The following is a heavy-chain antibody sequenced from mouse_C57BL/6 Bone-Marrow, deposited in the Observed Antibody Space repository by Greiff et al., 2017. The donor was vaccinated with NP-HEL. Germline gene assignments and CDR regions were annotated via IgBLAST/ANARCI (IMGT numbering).Heavy chain of an antibody. D-gene: IGHD2-2*01. J-gene: IGHJ3*01. Sequence: VQLKQSGPELVKPGASVKIPCKASGYTFTDYHMGWVKQSNGKSLEWIGDINPNNGGTIYNQKFKGKATLPVDKSSSTAYMELRSLTSEDTAVYSGARSVRWYGYDLAYWGQGTLVTVSA. CDR2: INPNNGGT. CDR3: ARSVRWYGYDLAY. CDR1: GYTFTDYH. V-gene: IGHV1-18*01.